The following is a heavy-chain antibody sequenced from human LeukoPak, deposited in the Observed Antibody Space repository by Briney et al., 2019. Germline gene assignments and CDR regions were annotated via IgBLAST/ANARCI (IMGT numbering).Heavy chain of an antibody. V-gene: IGHV3-48*03. CDR3: AREIGLRIDF. CDR1: EFTFSSYE. Sequence: PGGSLRLSCAASEFTFSSYEMTWVRKAPGKGLEWVSYISSSGNSIYYADSVKGRFIISRDNAKNSLYLQMNNLRAEDTAVYFCAREIGLRIDFWGQGTLVTVSS. J-gene: IGHJ4*02. D-gene: IGHD5/OR15-5a*01. CDR2: ISSSGNSI.